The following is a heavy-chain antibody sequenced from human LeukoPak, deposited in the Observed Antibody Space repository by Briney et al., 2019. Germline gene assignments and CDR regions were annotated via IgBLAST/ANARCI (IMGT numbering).Heavy chain of an antibody. D-gene: IGHD6-19*01. V-gene: IGHV3-48*01. Sequence: GGSLRLSCAASGFTFSSYSMNWVRQAPGKGLEWVSYISSSSSTIYYADSVKGRFTISRDNAKNSLYLQMNSLRAEDTAVYYCAREIRSSSGWYGPDYWGQGTLVTVSS. J-gene: IGHJ4*02. CDR1: GFTFSSYS. CDR2: ISSSSSTI. CDR3: AREIRSSSGWYGPDY.